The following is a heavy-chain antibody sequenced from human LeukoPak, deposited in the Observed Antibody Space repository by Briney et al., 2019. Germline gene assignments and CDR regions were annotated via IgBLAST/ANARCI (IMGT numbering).Heavy chain of an antibody. CDR2: LRGSGGTT. V-gene: IGHV3-23*01. CDR3: AKDPTPPRDYYDTTGYFKWFDS. CDR1: GFTFSKYA. J-gene: IGHJ5*01. Sequence: GGSLRLSCAASGFTFSKYAMSCVRQAPGKGLEWVSVLRGSGGTTYYADSVKGQFTISRDNSKNTLYLQMNSLRAEDTAVYYCAKDPTPPRDYYDTTGYFKWFDSWGQGTLVTVSS. D-gene: IGHD3-22*01.